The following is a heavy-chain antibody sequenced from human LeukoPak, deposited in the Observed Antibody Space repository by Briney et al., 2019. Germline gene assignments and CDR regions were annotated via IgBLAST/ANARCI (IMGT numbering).Heavy chain of an antibody. D-gene: IGHD6-19*01. CDR1: GFTFSGYY. J-gene: IGHJ4*02. Sequence: PGGSLRLSCAASGFTFSGYYMIWVRQAPGKGLEWVSYISGSGGSIYYADSVKGRFTISRDNAKNTLYLQMNSLRAEDTALYYCAKDLTGYSSGWDPGYFDYWGQGTLVTVSS. CDR3: AKDLTGYSSGWDPGYFDY. V-gene: IGHV3-11*01. CDR2: ISGSGGSI.